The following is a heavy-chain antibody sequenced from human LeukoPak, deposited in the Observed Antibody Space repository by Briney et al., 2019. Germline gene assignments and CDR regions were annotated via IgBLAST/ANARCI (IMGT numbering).Heavy chain of an antibody. V-gene: IGHV1-69*01. CDR3: ARRSVSQVPAAMRHGYYYYGMDV. J-gene: IGHJ6*04. CDR2: IIPIFGTA. D-gene: IGHD2-2*01. Sequence: ASVKVSCKASGGTFSSYAISWVRQAPGQGLEWMGGIIPIFGTANYAQKFQGRVTITADESTSTAYMELSSLRSEDTAVYYCARRSVSQVPAAMRHGYYYYGMDVWGKGTTVTVSS. CDR1: GGTFSSYA.